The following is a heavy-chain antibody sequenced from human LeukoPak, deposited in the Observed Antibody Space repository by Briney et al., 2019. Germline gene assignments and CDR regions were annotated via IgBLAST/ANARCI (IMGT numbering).Heavy chain of an antibody. D-gene: IGHD4-17*01. CDR3: AKSDGDYDDYFDY. V-gene: IGHV3-23*01. J-gene: IGHJ4*02. CDR1: GFTFSSYA. Sequence: PGGSLRLSCAASGFTFSSYAMSWVRQAPGKGLEWVSVISGSGGSTYYADSVKGRFTISRDNSKNTLYLQMNSLRAEDTAVYYCAKSDGDYDDYFDYWGQGTLVTVSS. CDR2: ISGSGGST.